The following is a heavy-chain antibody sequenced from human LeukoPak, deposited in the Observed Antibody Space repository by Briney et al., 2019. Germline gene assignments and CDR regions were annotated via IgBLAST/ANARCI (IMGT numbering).Heavy chain of an antibody. J-gene: IGHJ4*02. CDR2: INHSGST. V-gene: IGHV4-34*01. Sequence: SETLSLTCAVYGGSFSGYYWSWIRQPPGKGLEWIGEINHSGSTNYNPSLKSRVTISIDTSKNQFSVKLSSVTAADTAVYYCARQTAYSSGWAYWGQGTLVTVSS. CDR3: ARQTAYSSGWAY. CDR1: GGSFSGYY. D-gene: IGHD6-19*01.